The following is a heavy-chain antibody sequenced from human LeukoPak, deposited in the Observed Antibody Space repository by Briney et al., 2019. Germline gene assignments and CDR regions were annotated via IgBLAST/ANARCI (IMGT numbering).Heavy chain of an antibody. Sequence: GGTLRLSCAASGFTFSSYGMSWVRQAPGKGLEWVSAISGSGGSTYYADSVKGRFTISRDNSKNTLYLQMNSLRAEDTAVYYCARETDVGDPYDTWGQGTLVTVSS. J-gene: IGHJ5*02. D-gene: IGHD3-16*01. CDR1: GFTFSSYG. CDR3: ARETDVGDPYDT. CDR2: ISGSGGST. V-gene: IGHV3-23*01.